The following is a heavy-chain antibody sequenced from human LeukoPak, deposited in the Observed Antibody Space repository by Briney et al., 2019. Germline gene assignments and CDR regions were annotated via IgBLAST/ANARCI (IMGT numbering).Heavy chain of an antibody. Sequence: PGGSLRLSCAASGFTFSTYAMSWVRQASGKGLEWVSAISDTGGNTYYADSVKGRFTISRDNSKNTLHLQMNSLRAGDTAVYYCANHNIATFDYWGQGTLVTVSS. CDR2: ISDTGGNT. CDR1: GFTFSTYA. CDR3: ANHNIATFDY. V-gene: IGHV3-23*01. J-gene: IGHJ4*02. D-gene: IGHD2-15*01.